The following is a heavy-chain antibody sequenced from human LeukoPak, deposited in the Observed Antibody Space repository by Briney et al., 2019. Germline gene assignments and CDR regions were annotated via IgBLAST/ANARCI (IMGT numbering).Heavy chain of an antibody. CDR3: AKDHYSSSSGDFFDY. Sequence: GGSLRLSCVASGFTFSRYRMTWVRQAPGKGLEWISYISVTTPFITHYADSVKGRFIISRDNAKNTLYLQMDSLRVEDTAVYYCAKDHYSSSSGDFFDYWGQGTLVTVSS. D-gene: IGHD6-6*01. V-gene: IGHV3-21*05. CDR1: GFTFSRYR. CDR2: ISVTTPFIT. J-gene: IGHJ4*02.